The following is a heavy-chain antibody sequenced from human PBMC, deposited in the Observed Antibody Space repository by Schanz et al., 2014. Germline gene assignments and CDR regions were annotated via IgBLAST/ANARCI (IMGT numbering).Heavy chain of an antibody. CDR3: ARDDRAYYYGMDV. CDR2: ISAYNGNT. J-gene: IGHJ6*02. Sequence: QVQLVQSGAEVKKPGASVKVSCKASGYTFTSYGINWVRQAPGQGLEWMGWISAYNGNTNYAQKFQGWVTVTRDTSISTVYMELSRVTYEDTAVYYCARDDRAYYYGMDVWGQGTTVTVSS. CDR1: GYTFTSYG. D-gene: IGHD3-22*01. V-gene: IGHV1-18*01.